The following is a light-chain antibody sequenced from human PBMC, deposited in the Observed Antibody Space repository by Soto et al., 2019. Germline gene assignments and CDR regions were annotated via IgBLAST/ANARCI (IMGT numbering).Light chain of an antibody. CDR1: SSNLGAGYD. J-gene: IGLJ2*01. Sequence: QSVLTQPPSVSGPPGQRVTISCTGNSSNLGAGYDVHWYQQLPGAAPKLVIFGNRNRPSGVPERFSGSKSGTSASLAITGLQAEDEADYYCTSYSSIPPHVLFGGGTKVTVL. CDR3: TSYSSIPPHVL. CDR2: GNR. V-gene: IGLV1-40*01.